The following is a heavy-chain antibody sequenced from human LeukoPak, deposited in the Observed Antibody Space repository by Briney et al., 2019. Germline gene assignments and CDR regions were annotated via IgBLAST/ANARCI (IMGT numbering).Heavy chain of an antibody. CDR3: ARAEMANSWDYMDV. V-gene: IGHV3-21*01. CDR1: GFTFSTYY. Sequence: PGGSLRLSCAASGFTFSTYYMNWVRQAPGKGLEWVSSISTSSSYIYYADAVKGRFTISRDNAKNSLYLQMNSLRAEDTAVYYCARAEMANSWDYMDVWGKGTTVTVSS. CDR2: ISTSSSYI. J-gene: IGHJ6*03. D-gene: IGHD5-24*01.